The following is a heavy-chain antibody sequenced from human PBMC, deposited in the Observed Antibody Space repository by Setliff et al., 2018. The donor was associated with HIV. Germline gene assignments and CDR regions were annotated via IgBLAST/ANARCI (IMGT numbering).Heavy chain of an antibody. CDR2: IYTSGST. D-gene: IGHD6-19*01. CDR3: ASRIYYCAKEGDSSGWYLDY. J-gene: IGHJ4*02. Sequence: TSETLSLTCTVSGGSISSGSYYWSWMRQPAGKGLEWIGHIYTSGSTNYNPSLKSRVTISVDTSKNQFSLNLTSVTAADTAVYYCASRIYYCAKEGDSSGWYLDYWGQGTLVTVSS. CDR1: GGSISSGSYY. V-gene: IGHV4-61*09.